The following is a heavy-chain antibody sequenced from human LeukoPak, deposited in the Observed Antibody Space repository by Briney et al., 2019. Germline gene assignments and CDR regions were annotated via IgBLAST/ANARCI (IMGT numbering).Heavy chain of an antibody. CDR2: IYYSGST. Sequence: PSETLSLTCTVSGGSISSYYWSWIRQPPGKGLEWIGYIYYSGSTNYNPSLKSRVTISVDTSKNQFSLKLSSVTAADTAVYYCARLGRDHAFDIWGQGTMVTVSS. CDR3: ARLGRDHAFDI. D-gene: IGHD2-15*01. CDR1: GGSISSYY. V-gene: IGHV4-59*01. J-gene: IGHJ3*02.